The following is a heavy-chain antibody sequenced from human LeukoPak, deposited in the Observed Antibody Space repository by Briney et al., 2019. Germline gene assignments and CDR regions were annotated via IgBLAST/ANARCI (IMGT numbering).Heavy chain of an antibody. V-gene: IGHV4-38-2*01. CDR2: AYHSGST. Sequence: SETLSLTCADSGYSVSSGYYWGWIRQPPGKGLEWIGSAYHSGSTYYNPPLKSRVTISIHTSKNQFSLKLTSVTAADTAVYYCARGERVPDFWGQGTLVTVSS. CDR3: ARGERVPDF. J-gene: IGHJ4*02. CDR1: GYSVSSGYY. D-gene: IGHD3-10*01.